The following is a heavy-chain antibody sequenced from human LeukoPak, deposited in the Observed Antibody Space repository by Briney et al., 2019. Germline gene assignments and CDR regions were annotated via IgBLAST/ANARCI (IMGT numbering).Heavy chain of an antibody. CDR3: ARLTAYFDL. Sequence: LSETLSLTCTVSGGSISSSYWSWSRQPPGKGLEWIGYIYYSGSTNYNPSLKSRVTMSVDTSKNQFSLKVTSVTAADTAVYYCARLTAYFDLWGPGNLVTVSS. J-gene: IGHJ2*01. V-gene: IGHV4-59*08. CDR2: IYYSGST. CDR1: GGSISSSY.